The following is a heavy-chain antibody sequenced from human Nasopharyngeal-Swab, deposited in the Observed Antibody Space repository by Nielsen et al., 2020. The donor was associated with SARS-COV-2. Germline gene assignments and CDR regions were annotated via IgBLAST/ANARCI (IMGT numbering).Heavy chain of an antibody. J-gene: IGHJ4*02. V-gene: IGHV3-30*03. CDR1: GFTFSSYG. Sequence: GGSLRLSCAASGFTFSSYGMHWVRQAPGKGLEWVAVISYDGSNKHYADSVKGRFTISRDNSKNTLYLQMNSLRAEDTAVYYCASYAVISSGFVAGLDYWGQGTLVTVSS. CDR3: ASYAVISSGFVAGLDY. D-gene: IGHD6-19*01. CDR2: ISYDGSNK.